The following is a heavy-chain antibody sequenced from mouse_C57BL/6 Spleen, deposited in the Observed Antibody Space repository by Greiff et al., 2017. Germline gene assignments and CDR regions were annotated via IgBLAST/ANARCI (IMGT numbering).Heavy chain of an antibody. D-gene: IGHD2-13*01. V-gene: IGHV1-81*01. CDR1: GYTFTSYG. J-gene: IGHJ3*01. Sequence: VQLQQSGAELARPGASVKLSCKASGYTFTSYGISWVKQRTGQGLEWIGEIYPSSGNTYYNEKFKGKATLAEDKSSSTAYMELRSLTSEDSAVFFCAGRGDDWFAYWGQGTLVTVSA. CDR3: AGRGDDWFAY. CDR2: IYPSSGNT.